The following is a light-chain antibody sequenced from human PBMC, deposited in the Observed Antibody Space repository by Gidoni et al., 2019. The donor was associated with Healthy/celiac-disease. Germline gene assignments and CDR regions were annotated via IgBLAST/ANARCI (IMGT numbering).Light chain of an antibody. CDR1: QSVSSN. CDR3: QHTWT. V-gene: IGKV3-15*01. Sequence: EIVMTQSPATRPVSPGERATLSCRASQSVSSNLAWYRQKPGQAPRLLIYGASSRATGIPARFSGSGSGTEFTLTISSLQSEDFAVYYCQHTWTFGQGTKVEIK. J-gene: IGKJ1*01. CDR2: GAS.